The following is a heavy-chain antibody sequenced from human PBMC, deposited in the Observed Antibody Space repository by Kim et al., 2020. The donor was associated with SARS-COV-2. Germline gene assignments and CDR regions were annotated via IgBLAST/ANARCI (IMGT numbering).Heavy chain of an antibody. V-gene: IGHV4-39*02. J-gene: IGHJ3*02. D-gene: IGHD6-6*01. Sequence: SLKSRVTISGETSKNQFSLKLSTVTTADTAVYYCARELGRGIAARCAFDIWGQGTMVTVSS. CDR3: ARELGRGIAARCAFDI.